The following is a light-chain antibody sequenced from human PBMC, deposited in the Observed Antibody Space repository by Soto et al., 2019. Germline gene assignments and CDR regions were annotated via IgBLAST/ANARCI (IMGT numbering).Light chain of an antibody. Sequence: DIQMTQSPSTLSASVGDRVTITCRASQSISSWLAWYQHKPGKAPRVLIYKASTLESGVTSRFSGSASGTEFTLTISTLQPDDVAPYYCQHYNTYPLTFGGGTKVEIK. CDR1: QSISSW. J-gene: IGKJ4*01. CDR2: KAS. CDR3: QHYNTYPLT. V-gene: IGKV1-5*03.